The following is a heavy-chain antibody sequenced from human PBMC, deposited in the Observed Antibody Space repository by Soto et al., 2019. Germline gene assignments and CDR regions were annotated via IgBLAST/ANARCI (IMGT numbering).Heavy chain of an antibody. J-gene: IGHJ5*02. Sequence: SETLSLTCAVCGGFISSGGYCWSLIRQPPGKALEWIGHTYHSGTPYYNPSLKRRVIISVDRSNNPFSMKVRSATAANTALYYCASETYGDHVRYFEPWGQAILVPVSS. V-gene: IGHV4-30-2*01. D-gene: IGHD4-17*01. CDR2: TYHSGTP. CDR1: GGFISSGGYC. CDR3: ASETYGDHVRYFEP.